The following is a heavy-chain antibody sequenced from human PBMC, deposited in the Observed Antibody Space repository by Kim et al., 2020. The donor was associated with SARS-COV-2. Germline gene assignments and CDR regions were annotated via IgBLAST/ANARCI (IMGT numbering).Heavy chain of an antibody. J-gene: IGHJ6*02. CDR2: ISSSSSTI. D-gene: IGHD2-2*01. CDR1: GFTFSNYN. CDR3: ARDGGYCSSTSRHVGV. V-gene: IGHV3-48*04. Sequence: GGSLRLSCAASGFTFSNYNMNWVRQAPGKGLEWVSYISSSSSTIYYAVSVKGRFTISRDNAKNSLYLQINSLRAEDTAVYYCARDGGYCSSTSRHVGVWGQGTAVTVSS.